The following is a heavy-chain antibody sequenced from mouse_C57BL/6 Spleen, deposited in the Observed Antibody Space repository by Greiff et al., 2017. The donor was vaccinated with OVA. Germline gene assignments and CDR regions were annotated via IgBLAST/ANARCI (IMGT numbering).Heavy chain of an antibody. CDR1: GYTFTSYW. V-gene: IGHV1-72*01. J-gene: IGHJ4*01. CDR3: ARTFLYDYDAYAMDY. D-gene: IGHD2-4*01. CDR2: IDPNSGGT. Sequence: QVQLQQPGAELVKPGASVKLSCKASGYTFTSYWMHWVKQRPGRGLEWIGRIDPNSGGTKYNEKFKSKATLTVDKPSNTAYMQLSSLTSEDSVVYECARTFLYDYDAYAMDYWGQGTSVTVSA.